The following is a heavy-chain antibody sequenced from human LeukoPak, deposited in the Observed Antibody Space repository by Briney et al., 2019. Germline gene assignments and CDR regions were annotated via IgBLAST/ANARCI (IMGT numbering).Heavy chain of an antibody. V-gene: IGHV4-61*01. Sequence: PSETLSLTCTVSGYSISSGYFWGWIRQPPGKGLEWIGYIYYSGSTNYNPSLKSRVTISVDTSKNQFPLKLSSVTAADTAVYYCARVAEKTGYYEDYYYYYMDVWGKGTTVTISS. CDR1: GYSISSGYF. D-gene: IGHD3-9*01. CDR3: ARVAEKTGYYEDYYYYYMDV. CDR2: IYYSGST. J-gene: IGHJ6*03.